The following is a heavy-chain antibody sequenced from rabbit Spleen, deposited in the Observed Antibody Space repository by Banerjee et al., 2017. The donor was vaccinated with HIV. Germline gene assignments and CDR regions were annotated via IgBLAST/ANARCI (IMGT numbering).Heavy chain of an antibody. J-gene: IGHJ4*01. CDR1: GFSFSNKDV. CDR2: IYAGITGTI. Sequence: QEQLVESGGGLVKPEGSLTLTCKASGFSFSNKDVMCWVRQAPGKGLEWIGTIYAGITGTIDYATWAKGRFTISKTSSTTVTLQMTSLTDADTATYFCARNFDLWGPGTLVTV. CDR3: ARNFDL. V-gene: IGHV1S45*01.